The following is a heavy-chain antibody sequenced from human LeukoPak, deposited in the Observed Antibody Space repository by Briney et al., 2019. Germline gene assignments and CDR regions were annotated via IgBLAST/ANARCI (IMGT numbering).Heavy chain of an antibody. CDR2: ISESGTNI. Sequence: GGSLKLSCAVSGFTFSSYSMNWVRQAPGKGLEWVSSISESGTNIYYADSVKGRFTISRDNAKNSLYLQMNSLRADDTAVYFCVRYFEYWGQGTLVTVSS. V-gene: IGHV3-21*01. D-gene: IGHD3-10*01. J-gene: IGHJ4*02. CDR3: VRYFEY. CDR1: GFTFSSYS.